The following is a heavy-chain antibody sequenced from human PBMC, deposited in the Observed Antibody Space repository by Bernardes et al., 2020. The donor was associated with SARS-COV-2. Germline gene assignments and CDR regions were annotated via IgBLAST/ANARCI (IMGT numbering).Heavy chain of an antibody. Sequence: GASLKISCKGSGYSVTSYWIGWVRPMPGKGLEWMGIIYPGDSDTKYSPSFQGRVTISADKSVNTAYLQWSSLKASDTAIYYCARRRYGDFGVDVWGQGTTVTVSS. D-gene: IGHD4-17*01. CDR1: GYSVTSYW. J-gene: IGHJ6*02. CDR3: ARRRYGDFGVDV. CDR2: IYPGDSDT. V-gene: IGHV5-51*01.